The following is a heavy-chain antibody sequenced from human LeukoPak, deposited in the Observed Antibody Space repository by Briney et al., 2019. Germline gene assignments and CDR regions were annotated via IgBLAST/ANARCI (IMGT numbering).Heavy chain of an antibody. D-gene: IGHD3-10*01. Sequence: PSETLSLTCTVSGGSISSGSYYWSWIRQPAGKGLEWIGRIYTSGSTNYIPSLKSRVTISVDTSKNQFSLKLSSVTAADTAVYYCARDRWSYGSGNTEDDYWGQGTLVTVSS. CDR3: ARDRWSYGSGNTEDDY. J-gene: IGHJ4*02. V-gene: IGHV4-61*02. CDR1: GGSISSGSYY. CDR2: IYTSGST.